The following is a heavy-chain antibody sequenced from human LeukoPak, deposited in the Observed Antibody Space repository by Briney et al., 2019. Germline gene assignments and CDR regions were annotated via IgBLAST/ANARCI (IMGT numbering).Heavy chain of an antibody. Sequence: PSETLSLTCTVSGGSISSYYWSWIRQPPGKGLEWIGYIYYSGSTNCNPSLKSRVTISVDTSKNQFSLKLSSVTAADTAVYYCARRLCSSTSCYFDYWGQGTLVTVSS. J-gene: IGHJ4*02. D-gene: IGHD2-2*01. V-gene: IGHV4-59*08. CDR2: IYYSGST. CDR3: ARRLCSSTSCYFDY. CDR1: GGSISSYY.